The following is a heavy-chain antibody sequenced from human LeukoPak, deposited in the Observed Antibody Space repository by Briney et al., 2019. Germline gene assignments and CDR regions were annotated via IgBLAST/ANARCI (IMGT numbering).Heavy chain of an antibody. CDR1: GFTFSSYE. CDR3: ARAPEYSSSWSYYYYYYMDV. Sequence: GGSLRLSCAASGFTFSSYEMNWVRQAPGKGLEWVSSISGSSSDIYYADSVKGRFTISRDNAKNSLYLQMNSLRAEETAEYYCARAPEYSSSWSYYYYYYMDVWGKGTTVTVSS. CDR2: ISGSSSDI. V-gene: IGHV3-21*06. D-gene: IGHD6-13*01. J-gene: IGHJ6*03.